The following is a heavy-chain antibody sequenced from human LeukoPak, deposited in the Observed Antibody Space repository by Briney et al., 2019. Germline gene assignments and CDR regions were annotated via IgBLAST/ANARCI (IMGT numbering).Heavy chain of an antibody. J-gene: IGHJ2*01. Sequence: SETLSLTCSVSGGSISSGDYYWTWIRQPPGKGLEWIGNMFQSGITHYNTSLESRVTMSVDTSKNQFSLKLSSVTAADTAVYYCARELIESYWYFDLWGRGTLVTVSS. V-gene: IGHV4-30-2*01. CDR3: ARELIESYWYFDL. CDR1: GGSISSGDYY. CDR2: MFQSGIT.